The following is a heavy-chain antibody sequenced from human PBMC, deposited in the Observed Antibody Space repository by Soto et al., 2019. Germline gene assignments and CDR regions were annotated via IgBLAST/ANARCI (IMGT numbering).Heavy chain of an antibody. CDR3: ARDWTKSGPSDY. V-gene: IGHV4-30-4*01. D-gene: IGHD2-8*01. Sequence: QVQLQESGPGLVKPSQTLSLTCTVSGGSISSGDYYWSWISQPPGKGLEWIGYMYNSGNTDYNPSLKRRVTMSVDTSKNQFSLKVSSVTAADTAVYYCARDWTKSGPSDYWGQGTLVTVSS. J-gene: IGHJ4*01. CDR2: MYNSGNT. CDR1: GGSISSGDYY.